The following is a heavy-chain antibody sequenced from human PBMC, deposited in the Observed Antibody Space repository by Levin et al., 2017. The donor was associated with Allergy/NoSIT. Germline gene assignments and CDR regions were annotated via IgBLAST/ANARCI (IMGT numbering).Heavy chain of an antibody. Sequence: GGSLRLSCAASGFTFSNYAMSWVRQAPGKGLEWVSTINNSGGTTYYADSVKGRFTISRDNSKNTLYLQVNSLRAEDTAVYYCARHVGGMTAEKGFDSWGQGTLVTVSS. J-gene: IGHJ5*01. CDR3: ARHVGGMTAEKGFDS. D-gene: IGHD2-15*01. V-gene: IGHV3-23*01. CDR2: INNSGGTT. CDR1: GFTFSNYA.